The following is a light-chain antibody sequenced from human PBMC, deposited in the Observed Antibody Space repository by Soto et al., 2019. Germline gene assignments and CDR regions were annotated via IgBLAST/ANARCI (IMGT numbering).Light chain of an antibody. CDR2: GAS. CDR3: QQYNNWPLT. CDR1: QSISSN. Sequence: EIVMTQSPATLSVSPGEGATLSCRASQSISSNLAWYQQKPGQAPRLLIYGASTRATDIPARFSGSGSGTEFTLTISSLQSEDFAIYHCQQYNNWPLTFGQGTTVDIK. V-gene: IGKV3-15*01. J-gene: IGKJ1*01.